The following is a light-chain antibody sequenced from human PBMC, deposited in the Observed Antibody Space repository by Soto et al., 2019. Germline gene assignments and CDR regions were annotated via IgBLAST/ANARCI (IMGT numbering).Light chain of an antibody. CDR1: HNIARW. CDR2: DAS. Sequence: DIQMTQSPSTLSASVGDRVSITCRASHNIARWLAWYQQKPGKAPRLLLYDASTLETGVPSRFSGRGSGTEFTLTISSLRPYDFASYFCQHLDSHWPFGQGTKVEI. CDR3: QHLDSHWP. J-gene: IGKJ1*01. V-gene: IGKV1-5*01.